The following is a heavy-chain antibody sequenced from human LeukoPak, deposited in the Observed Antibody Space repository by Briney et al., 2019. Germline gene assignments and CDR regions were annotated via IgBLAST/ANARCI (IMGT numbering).Heavy chain of an antibody. CDR1: GFILSTYA. D-gene: IGHD3-22*01. CDR2: ISGNGAHP. CDR3: AKAVDGRGYYFERGADF. V-gene: IGHV3-23*01. Sequence: GGSLRLSCTAPGFILSTYAMSWVRQAPGKGLEWVSSISGNGAHPYYADSVRGRFSISRDFSRNAVFLQMSSLRVEDTATYYCAKAVDGRGYYFERGADFWGQGTMVTVSS. J-gene: IGHJ4*02.